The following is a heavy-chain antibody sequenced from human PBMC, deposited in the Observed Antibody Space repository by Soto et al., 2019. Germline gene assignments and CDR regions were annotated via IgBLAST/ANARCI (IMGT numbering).Heavy chain of an antibody. CDR1: GGSISSGDYY. CDR2: IYYSGST. CDR3: ARSIAAPPAPPQFDY. D-gene: IGHD6-6*01. Sequence: QVQLKESGPGLVKPSQTLSLTCTVSGGSISSGDYYWSWIRQPPGKGLEWIGYIYYSGSTYYNPSLKSRVTISVDTSKNQFSLKLSTVTAADTAVYYCARSIAAPPAPPQFDYCGQGTLVTVSS. J-gene: IGHJ4*02. V-gene: IGHV4-30-4*01.